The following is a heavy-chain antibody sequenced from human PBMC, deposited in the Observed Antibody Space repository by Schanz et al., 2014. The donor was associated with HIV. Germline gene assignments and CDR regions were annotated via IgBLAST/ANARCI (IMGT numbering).Heavy chain of an antibody. CDR1: GFTFSNYA. V-gene: IGHV3-33*08. D-gene: IGHD2-2*01. CDR2: TWYDGSNK. J-gene: IGHJ3*02. Sequence: VQLLESGGGLVQPGGSLRLSCAASGFTFSNYAMTWVRQAPGKGLEWVAVTWYDGSNKYYADSVKGRFTISRDNSKNTLFLQMNSLRAEDTAVYFCARDVAGCSGTSCYSDAFDIWGQGTLVTVSS. CDR3: ARDVAGCSGTSCYSDAFDI.